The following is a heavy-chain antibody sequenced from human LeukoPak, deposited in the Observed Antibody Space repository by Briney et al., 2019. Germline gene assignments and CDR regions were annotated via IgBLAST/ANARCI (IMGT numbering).Heavy chain of an antibody. CDR1: GYTFTGYY. CDR2: INPNSGGT. J-gene: IGHJ4*02. V-gene: IGHV1-2*02. Sequence: ASVKVSCEASGYTFTGYYMHWVRQAPGQGLEWMGWINPNSGGTNYAQKFQGRVTMTRDTSISTAYMELSRLRSDDTAVYYCARSLGAVAGTPGYWGQGTPVTVSS. CDR3: ARSLGAVAGTPGY. D-gene: IGHD6-19*01.